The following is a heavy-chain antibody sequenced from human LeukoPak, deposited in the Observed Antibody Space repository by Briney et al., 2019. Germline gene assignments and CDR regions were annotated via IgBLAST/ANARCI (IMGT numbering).Heavy chain of an antibody. CDR3: GREXGXCSXXSCYKGXDX. CDR1: GGSISSYY. Sequence: SETLSLTCTVSGGSISSYYWSWIRQPAGKGLEWIGRIYTSGSTNYNPSLKSRVTMSVDTSKNQFSLKLSSVTAADTAVYYCGREXGXCSXXSCYKGXDXWGQGTXXXVSS. CDR2: IYTSGST. J-gene: IGHJ5*02. D-gene: IGHD2-2*02. V-gene: IGHV4-4*07.